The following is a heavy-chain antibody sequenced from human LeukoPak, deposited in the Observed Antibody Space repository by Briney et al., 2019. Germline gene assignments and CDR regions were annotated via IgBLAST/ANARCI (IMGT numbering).Heavy chain of an antibody. Sequence: SETLSLTCSVSDDSITTSYWSWVRQLPGKGLEWIGYIYKNGNNDYNPTLKSRVTLSIDTSTRQLSLRLTSMTAADTAVYYCARPAAGTFDIWGQGIMVVVSS. D-gene: IGHD6-25*01. J-gene: IGHJ3*02. CDR3: ARPAAGTFDI. CDR2: IYKNGNN. CDR1: DDSITTSY. V-gene: IGHV4-59*01.